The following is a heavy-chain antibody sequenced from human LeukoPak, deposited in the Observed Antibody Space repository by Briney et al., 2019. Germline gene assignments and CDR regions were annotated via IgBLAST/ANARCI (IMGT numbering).Heavy chain of an antibody. J-gene: IGHJ6*03. CDR3: ARDRSAAARKGYYYYMDV. Sequence: ASVKVSCKASGYTFTSYDINWVRQATGQGLEWMGMINPSGGSTSYAQKFQGRVTMTRDTSTSTVYMELSSLRSEDTAVYYCARDRSAAARKGYYYYMDVWGKGTTVTVSS. CDR2: INPSGGST. V-gene: IGHV1-46*01. CDR1: GYTFTSYD. D-gene: IGHD6-13*01.